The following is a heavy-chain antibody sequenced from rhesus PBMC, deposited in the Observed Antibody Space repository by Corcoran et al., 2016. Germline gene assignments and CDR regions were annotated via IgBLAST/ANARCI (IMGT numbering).Heavy chain of an antibody. J-gene: IGHJ4*01. V-gene: IGHV3-183*02. D-gene: IGHD6-25*01. CDR1: GFTFGDYG. CDR2: ITNPCDTV. Sequence: EVQLVESGGGLVQPGESLRLSCAASGFTFGDYGMHWVRQAPGKGLDWVSSITNPCDTVYYADSVKCRFTVSRDNAKNSLSLQMSSLRAEDTAVYYCTRYRGSWNFDYWGQGVLVTVSS. CDR3: TRYRGSWNFDY.